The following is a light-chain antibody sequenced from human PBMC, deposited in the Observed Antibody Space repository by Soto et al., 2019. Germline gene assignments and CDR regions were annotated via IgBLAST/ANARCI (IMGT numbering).Light chain of an antibody. CDR3: LQCATSPLT. Sequence: EIVLTQSPGTLSLSPGERATLSCRASQSVGNNYLAWYQQKPGQAPRLLIYDASNRATGIPDRFSGSGSGTDFTLTISRLEPEDVAVYYCLQCATSPLTFGQGTKVDFK. CDR2: DAS. V-gene: IGKV3-20*01. J-gene: IGKJ1*01. CDR1: QSVGNNY.